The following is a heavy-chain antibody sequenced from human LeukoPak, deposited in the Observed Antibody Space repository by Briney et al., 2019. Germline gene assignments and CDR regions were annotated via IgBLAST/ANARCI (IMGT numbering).Heavy chain of an antibody. J-gene: IGHJ6*04. CDR2: IIPIFGTA. CDR3: ARGSPLLSHYYGMDV. CDR1: GGTFSSYA. D-gene: IGHD2-8*02. V-gene: IGHV1-69*13. Sequence: SVKVSCKASGGTFSSYAISWVRQAPGQGLEWMGGIIPIFGTANYAQKFQGRVTITADETTSTAYMELSSLRSEDTAVYYCARGSPLLSHYYGMDVWGKGTTVTVSS.